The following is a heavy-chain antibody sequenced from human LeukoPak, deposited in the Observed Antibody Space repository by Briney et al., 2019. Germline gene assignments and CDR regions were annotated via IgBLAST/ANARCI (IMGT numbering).Heavy chain of an antibody. V-gene: IGHV3-21*01. D-gene: IGHD3-22*01. CDR3: ARRGYYDSSGYDY. J-gene: IGHJ4*02. Sequence: PGGSLRLSCAASGFTFSNYAMNWVRQAPGKGLEWVSSISGRSNDIYYADSVKGRFTISRDNAKNSLYLQINSLRAEDTAIYFCARRGYYDSSGYDYWGQGTLVTVSS. CDR1: GFTFSNYA. CDR2: ISGRSNDI.